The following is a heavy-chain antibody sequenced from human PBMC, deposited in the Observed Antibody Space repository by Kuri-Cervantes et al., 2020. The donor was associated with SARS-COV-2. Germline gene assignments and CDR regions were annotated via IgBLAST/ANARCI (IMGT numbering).Heavy chain of an antibody. CDR1: GYTLTELS. V-gene: IGHV1-24*01. CDR2: FDPEDGET. Sequence: ASVKVSCKVSGYTLTELSMHWVRQAPGKGLEWMGGFDPEDGETIYAQKFQGRVTITTDESTSTVYMELSSLRSEDTAVYYCARGRDDYGLGWGQGTLVTVSS. J-gene: IGHJ4*02. CDR3: ARGRDDYGLG. D-gene: IGHD4-17*01.